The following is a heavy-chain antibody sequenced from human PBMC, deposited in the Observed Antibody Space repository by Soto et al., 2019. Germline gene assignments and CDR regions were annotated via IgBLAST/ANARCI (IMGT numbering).Heavy chain of an antibody. J-gene: IGHJ4*02. D-gene: IGHD4-17*01. CDR1: GFTFSSYA. Sequence: PGGSLRLSCAASGFTFSSYAMSWVRQAPGKGLEWVATISYDGSNKYYVDSVQGRFTIPKDNSKNMLYLQMNSLRPEDTAVYYCARWGDYPDYWGRGTLVTVSS. CDR2: ISYDGSNK. CDR3: ARWGDYPDY. V-gene: IGHV3-30*03.